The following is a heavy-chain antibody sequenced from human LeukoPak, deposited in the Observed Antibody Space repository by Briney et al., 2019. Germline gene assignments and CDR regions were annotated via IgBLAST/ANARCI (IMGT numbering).Heavy chain of an antibody. V-gene: IGHV3-23*01. Sequence: GGSLRLSCAASGFTVSSKYMSWVRQAPGKGLEWVSAISGSGGSTYYADSVKGRFTISRDNSKNTLYLQMNSLRAEDTAVYYCAKDYNYGDFGSDPWGQGTLVTVSS. CDR1: GFTVSSKY. CDR2: ISGSGGST. D-gene: IGHD4-17*01. J-gene: IGHJ5*02. CDR3: AKDYNYGDFGSDP.